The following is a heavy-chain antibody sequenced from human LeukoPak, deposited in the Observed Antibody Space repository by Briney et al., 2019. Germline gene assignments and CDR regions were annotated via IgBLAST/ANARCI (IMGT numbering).Heavy chain of an antibody. Sequence: ASVKVSCKASGYAFIDSYVHWVRQAPGQGLEWMGWVNPNSGGTKYSQKFQGRVTMTGDTSISTAYMDLSRLRFDDTAVYYCARSVLDSSGPFRFDPWGQGTLVTVSS. J-gene: IGHJ5*02. CDR1: GYAFIDSY. D-gene: IGHD3-22*01. V-gene: IGHV1-2*02. CDR3: ARSVLDSSGPFRFDP. CDR2: VNPNSGGT.